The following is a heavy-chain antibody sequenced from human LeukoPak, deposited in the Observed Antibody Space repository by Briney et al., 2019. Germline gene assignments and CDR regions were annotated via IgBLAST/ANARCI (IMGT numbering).Heavy chain of an antibody. CDR1: GYTLTELS. CDR3: ARDRFRGYSSGWDRDRAFDI. V-gene: IGHV1-24*01. Sequence: ASVKVSCKVSGYTLTELSMHWVRQAPGKGLEWMGGFDPEDGETIYAQKFQGRVTMTEDTSTDTAYMELSSLRSEDTAVYYCARDRFRGYSSGWDRDRAFDIWGQGTMVTVSS. D-gene: IGHD6-19*01. CDR2: FDPEDGET. J-gene: IGHJ3*02.